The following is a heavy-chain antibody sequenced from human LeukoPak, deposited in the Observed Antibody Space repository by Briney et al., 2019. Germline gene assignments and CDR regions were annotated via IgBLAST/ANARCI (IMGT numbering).Heavy chain of an antibody. CDR2: VFYSGST. CDR1: GGSISSYY. J-gene: IGHJ3*02. CDR3: ARVKFCSGRVGSFGI. Sequence: PSETLSLTCAVSGGSISSYYWSWIRQPPGKGLEWIGYVFYSGSTNYNPSLKSRVTISVDTSKNQFSLKLSSVTAAGTAGYLCARVKFCSGRVGSFGIWGQGTMVTVSS. V-gene: IGHV4-59*01. D-gene: IGHD3-10*02.